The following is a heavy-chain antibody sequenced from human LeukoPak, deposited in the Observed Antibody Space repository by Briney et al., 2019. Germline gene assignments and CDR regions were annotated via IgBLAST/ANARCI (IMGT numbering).Heavy chain of an antibody. D-gene: IGHD2-15*01. V-gene: IGHV1-46*01. CDR3: ARAGYCSGGSCYSGWFDP. CDR2: INPSGGST. Sequence: ASVKVSWKASGYTFTSYYMHWVRQAPGQGLEWMGIINPSGGSTSYAQKFQGRVTMTRDTSTSTVYMELSSLRSEDTAVYYCARAGYCSGGSCYSGWFDPWGQGTLVTVSS. J-gene: IGHJ5*02. CDR1: GYTFTSYY.